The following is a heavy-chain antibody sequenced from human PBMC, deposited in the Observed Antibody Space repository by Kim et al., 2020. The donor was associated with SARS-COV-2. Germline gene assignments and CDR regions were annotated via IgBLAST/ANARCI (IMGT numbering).Heavy chain of an antibody. D-gene: IGHD6-13*01. Sequence: SVKVSCKASGGTFSSYAISWVRQAPGQWLEWMGRIIPILGIANYAQKFQGRVTITADKSTSTASMALSSLRSEDTAVYYCASPVAAAAPRDAFDICGQ. V-gene: IGHV1-69*04. CDR1: GGTFSSYA. CDR2: IIPILGIA. J-gene: IGHJ3*02. CDR3: ASPVAAAAPRDAFDI.